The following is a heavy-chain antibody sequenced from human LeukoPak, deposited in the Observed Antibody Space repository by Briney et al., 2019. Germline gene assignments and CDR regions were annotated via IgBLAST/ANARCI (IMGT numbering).Heavy chain of an antibody. V-gene: IGHV3-7*01. Sequence: PGGSLRLSCAASGFTFSSYGMSWVRRAPGKGLEWVANIKQDGSEKYYVDSVKGRFTISRDNAKNSLYLQMNSLRAEDTAVYYCARSIPNYYGSGSYYKGTFDYWGQGTLVTVSS. CDR2: IKQDGSEK. CDR1: GFTFSSYG. D-gene: IGHD3-10*01. J-gene: IGHJ4*02. CDR3: ARSIPNYYGSGSYYKGTFDY.